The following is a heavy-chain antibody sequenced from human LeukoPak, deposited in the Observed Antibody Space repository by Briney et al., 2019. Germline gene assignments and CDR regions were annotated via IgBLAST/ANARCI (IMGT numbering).Heavy chain of an antibody. CDR3: ARAPEYGLYYFDY. CDR2: IYYSWST. D-gene: IGHD1-14*01. J-gene: IGHJ4*02. Sequence: PSETLSLTCTVSGGSISSSSYYWAWIRQPPGKGLEWIVSIYYSWSTYYNPSLKSRVTISVDTTKNQFSLKMTSVTAADTAVYYCARAPEYGLYYFDYWGQGTLVTVSS. CDR1: GGSISSSSYY. V-gene: IGHV4-39*07.